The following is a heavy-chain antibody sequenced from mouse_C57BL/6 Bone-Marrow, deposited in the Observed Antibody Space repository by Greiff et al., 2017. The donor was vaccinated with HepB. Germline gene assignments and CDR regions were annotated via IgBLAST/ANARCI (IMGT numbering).Heavy chain of an antibody. CDR3: ARGGWAMDY. D-gene: IGHD2-3*01. CDR1: GFTFSSYA. CDR2: ISDGGSYT. Sequence: EVKVEESGGGLVKPGGSLKLSCAASGFTFSSYAMSWVRQTPEKRLEWVATISDGGSYTYYPDNVKGRFTISRDNAKNTLYLQMSQLKSEDTAMYYCARGGWAMDYWGQGTSVTVSS. J-gene: IGHJ4*01. V-gene: IGHV5-4*03.